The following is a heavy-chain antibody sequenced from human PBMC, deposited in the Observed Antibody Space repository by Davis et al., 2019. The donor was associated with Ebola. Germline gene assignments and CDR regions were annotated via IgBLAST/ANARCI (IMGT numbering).Heavy chain of an antibody. CDR2: IYYSGST. Sequence: MPSETLSLTCAVSGGSISSGGYSWSWIRQPPGKGLEWIGYIYYSGSTNYNPSLKSRVTISVDTSKNQFSLKLSSVTAADTAAYYCARGVVEENWFDPWGQGTLVTVSS. V-gene: IGHV4-30-4*07. D-gene: IGHD2-2*01. CDR3: ARGVVEENWFDP. CDR1: GGSISSGGYS. J-gene: IGHJ5*02.